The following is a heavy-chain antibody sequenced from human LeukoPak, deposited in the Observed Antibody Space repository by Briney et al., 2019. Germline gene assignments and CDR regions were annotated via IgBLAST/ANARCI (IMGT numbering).Heavy chain of an antibody. CDR3: AKGYYASGSYGWFDP. J-gene: IGHJ5*02. V-gene: IGHV3-23*01. Sequence: GGTLRLSCAASGFTFSSYGMTWVRQTPGKGLEWVSAISPSGFNTYYADSLQGRFTISRDNSKNTLYLHMNSLRAEDTAVYYCAKGYYASGSYGWFDPWDQGTLVTVSS. CDR2: ISPSGFNT. D-gene: IGHD3-10*01. CDR1: GFTFSSYG.